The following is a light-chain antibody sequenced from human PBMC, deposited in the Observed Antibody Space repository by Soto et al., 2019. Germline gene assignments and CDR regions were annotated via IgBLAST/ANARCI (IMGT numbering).Light chain of an antibody. CDR2: EVS. V-gene: IGLV2-14*01. Sequence: QSALTQPASVSGSPGQSITISCTGSSSDVGGYNYVSWYQQHPGKAPKLMIYEVSNRPSGISNRFSGSKSGNTASLTLSGLQAEDEADYYCSSYTSSSTLVFGGGTQL. J-gene: IGLJ2*01. CDR1: SSDVGGYNY. CDR3: SSYTSSSTLV.